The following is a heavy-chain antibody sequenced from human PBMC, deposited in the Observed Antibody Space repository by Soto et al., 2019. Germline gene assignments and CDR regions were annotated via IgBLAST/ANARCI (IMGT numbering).Heavy chain of an antibody. CDR3: AKDPTYSSSGYFDY. CDR1: GFTVSSNY. D-gene: IGHD6-13*01. V-gene: IGHV3-23*01. J-gene: IGHJ4*02. Sequence: GGSLRLSCAASGFTVSSNYMSWVRQAPGKGLEWVSAISGSGGSTYYADSVKGRFTISRDNSKNTLYLQMNSLRAEDTAVYYCAKDPTYSSSGYFDYWGQGTLVTVSS. CDR2: ISGSGGST.